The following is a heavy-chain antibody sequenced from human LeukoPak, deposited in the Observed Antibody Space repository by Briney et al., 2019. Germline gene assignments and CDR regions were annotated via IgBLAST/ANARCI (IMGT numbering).Heavy chain of an antibody. D-gene: IGHD3-22*01. CDR1: GGSFSGYY. Sequence: PSETLSLTCAVYGGSFSGYYWSWIRQPPGKGLEWIGEINHSGSTNYDPSLKSRVTISVDTSKNQFSLKLSSVTAADTAVYYCARGPYYDSSGYYLNYWGQGTLVTVSS. V-gene: IGHV4-34*01. CDR2: INHSGST. J-gene: IGHJ4*02. CDR3: ARGPYYDSSGYYLNY.